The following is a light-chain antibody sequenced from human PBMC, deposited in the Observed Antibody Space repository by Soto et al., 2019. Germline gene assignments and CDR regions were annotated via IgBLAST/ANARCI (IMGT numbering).Light chain of an antibody. Sequence: EIVLTQSPGTLSLSPGERATLSCRASQSLTGNYLAWFQQRPGQAPRLLFYGVSSRATGIPDRFSGSGSGTDFTLTISRLEPADFAVYYCLRYGGSPWTFGQGTKLEIK. CDR3: LRYGGSPWT. J-gene: IGKJ2*01. CDR2: GVS. V-gene: IGKV3-20*01. CDR1: QSLTGNY.